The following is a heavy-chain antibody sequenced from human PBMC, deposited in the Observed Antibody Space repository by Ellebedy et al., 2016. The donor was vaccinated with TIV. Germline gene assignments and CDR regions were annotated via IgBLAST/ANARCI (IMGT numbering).Heavy chain of an antibody. CDR1: GFTVSSNY. CDR2: IYSGGST. J-gene: IGHJ6*02. CDR3: AREYCSGGSCWTGMDV. V-gene: IGHV3-66*01. Sequence: GESLKISCAASGFTVSSNYMSWVRQAPGKGLEWVSVIYSGGSTYYADSVKGRFTISRDNSKNTLYLQMNSLRAEDTAVYYCAREYCSGGSCWTGMDVWGQGTTVTVSS. D-gene: IGHD2-15*01.